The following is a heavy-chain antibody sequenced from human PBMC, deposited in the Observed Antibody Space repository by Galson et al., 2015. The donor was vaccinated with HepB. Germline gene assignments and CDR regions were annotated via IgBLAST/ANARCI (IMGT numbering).Heavy chain of an antibody. Sequence: SLRLSCAASGFTFSSYAMSWVRQAPGKGLEWVSAISGSGGSTYYADSVKGRFTISRDNSKNTLYLQMNSLRAEDTAVYYCAKQYYYDSSGSYFDYWGQGTLVTVSS. CDR1: GFTFSSYA. V-gene: IGHV3-23*01. D-gene: IGHD3-22*01. CDR2: ISGSGGST. CDR3: AKQYYYDSSGSYFDY. J-gene: IGHJ4*02.